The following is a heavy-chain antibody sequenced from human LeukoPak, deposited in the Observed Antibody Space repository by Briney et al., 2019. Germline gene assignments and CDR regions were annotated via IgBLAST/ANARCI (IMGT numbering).Heavy chain of an antibody. CDR3: VRDRAIVGATQWNYNREDRGGFDV. D-gene: IGHD1-26*01. J-gene: IGHJ3*01. CDR2: IYHSGST. CDR1: GGSISSGGYY. Sequence: SETLSLTCTVSGGSISSGGYYWSWIRQPPGKGLEWIGYIYHSGSTNYNPSLKSRVTMSVDTSKNQFSLNLSSVTAADAAVYYCVRDRAIVGATQWNYNREDRGGFDVWGQGTMVTVSS. V-gene: IGHV4-61*08.